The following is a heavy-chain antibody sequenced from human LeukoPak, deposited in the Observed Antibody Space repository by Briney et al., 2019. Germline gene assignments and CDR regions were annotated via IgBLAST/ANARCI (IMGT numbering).Heavy chain of an antibody. J-gene: IGHJ6*03. V-gene: IGHV4-39*01. D-gene: IGHD3-10*01. CDR3: ARLWFRELFYYDYYMDV. CDR2: IYYSGST. Sequence: SETLSLTCTVSGGSISSSSYYWGWIRQPPGKGLEWIGSIYYSGSTYYNPSLKSRVTISVDTSKNQFSLKLSSVTAAVTAVYYCARLWFRELFYYDYYMDVWGKGTTVTVSS. CDR1: GGSISSSSYY.